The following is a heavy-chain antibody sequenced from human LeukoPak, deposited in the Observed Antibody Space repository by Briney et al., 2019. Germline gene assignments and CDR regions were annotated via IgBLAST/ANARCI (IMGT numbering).Heavy chain of an antibody. CDR2: IYSGGST. Sequence: GGSLRLSCAASGFTVSSNYMSWVRQAPGMGLEWVSVIYSGGSTYYADSVKGRFTISRDNSKNTLYLQMNSLRAEDTAVYYCARLDYSGSFYFDYWGQGTLVTVSS. CDR1: GFTVSSNY. J-gene: IGHJ4*02. V-gene: IGHV3-53*01. CDR3: ARLDYSGSFYFDY. D-gene: IGHD1-26*01.